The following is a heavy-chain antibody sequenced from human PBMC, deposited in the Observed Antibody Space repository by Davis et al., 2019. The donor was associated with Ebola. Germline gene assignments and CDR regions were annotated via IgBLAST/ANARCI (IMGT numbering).Heavy chain of an antibody. J-gene: IGHJ5*02. CDR1: DFTISKHS. D-gene: IGHD5-18*01. CDR3: ARDMDTAMVYWFDP. V-gene: IGHV3-74*01. Sequence: GESLKISCAASDFTISKHSLNWLRQAPGKGLVWVSRINSDGSSTSYADSVKGRFTISRDNSKNTLYLQMNSLRVEDTAVYYCARDMDTAMVYWFDPWGQGTLVTVSS. CDR2: INSDGSST.